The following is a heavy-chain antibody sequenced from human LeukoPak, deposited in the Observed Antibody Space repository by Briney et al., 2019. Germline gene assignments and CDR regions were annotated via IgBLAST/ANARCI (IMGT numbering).Heavy chain of an antibody. D-gene: IGHD3-10*01. CDR2: IIPIFGTA. V-gene: IGHV1-69*13. CDR1: GGTFSSYA. CDR3: ARDGVGEFDY. Sequence: SVKFSFKASGGTFSSYAISWVRQAPGQGLEWMGGIIPIFGTANYAQKFQGRVTITADESTSTAYMELSSLRSEDTAVYYCARDGVGEFDYWGQGTLVTVSS. J-gene: IGHJ4*02.